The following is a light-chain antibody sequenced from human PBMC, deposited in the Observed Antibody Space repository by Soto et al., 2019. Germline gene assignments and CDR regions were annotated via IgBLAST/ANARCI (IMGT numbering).Light chain of an antibody. Sequence: QSALTQPASVSGSPGQSITISCTGTSSDVGSYNYVSWYQQHPGKAPKLMIYDVSNRPSGVSYRFSGSKSGNTASLTISGLQAEDEADYYCSSYTTSSTPVVFGGGTKVTVL. CDR1: SSDVGSYNY. V-gene: IGLV2-14*01. CDR3: SSYTTSSTPVV. CDR2: DVS. J-gene: IGLJ2*01.